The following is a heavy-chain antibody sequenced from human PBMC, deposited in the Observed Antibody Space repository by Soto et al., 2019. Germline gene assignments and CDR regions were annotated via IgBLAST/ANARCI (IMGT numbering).Heavy chain of an antibody. V-gene: IGHV3-23*01. CDR3: ARETVVGAYVDTSPFDV. Sequence: EVQLLESGGGLVQPGGSLRLSCAASGFTFSSDAMGWVRQAPGTGLEWVSDIDRSGGDTYHADSVKGRFTISRDKSKNTLYLHMNSLRAEDTAGYYCARETVVGAYVDTSPFDVWGQGTQVTVSS. J-gene: IGHJ4*02. D-gene: IGHD5-18*01. CDR1: GFTFSSDA. CDR2: IDRSGGDT.